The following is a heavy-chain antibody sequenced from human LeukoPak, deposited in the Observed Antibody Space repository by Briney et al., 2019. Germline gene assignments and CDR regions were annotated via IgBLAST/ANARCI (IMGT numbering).Heavy chain of an antibody. CDR3: ARGGIVGATYNWFDP. J-gene: IGHJ5*02. V-gene: IGHV1-69*02. CDR1: GGTFSSYT. D-gene: IGHD1-26*01. CDR2: IIPILGIA. Sequence: GASVKVSCKASGGTFSSYTISWVRQAPGQGLEWMGRIIPILGIANYAQKFQGRVTITADKSTSTAYMELSSLRSEDTAVYYCARGGIVGATYNWFDPWGQGTLVTVSS.